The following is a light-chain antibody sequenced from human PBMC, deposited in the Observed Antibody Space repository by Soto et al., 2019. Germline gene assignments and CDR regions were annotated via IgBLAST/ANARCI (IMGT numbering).Light chain of an antibody. Sequence: DIQMTQSPSTLSASVGDRVTITCRASQSIGRFLAWYQHQPGKAPKLLIYDASTLESGVPSRFSGTGSGTEFTFSITSLQPEDFASYYCLQDYGDSWTFGQGTKVDIK. CDR2: DAS. J-gene: IGKJ1*01. CDR3: LQDYGDSWT. V-gene: IGKV1-5*01. CDR1: QSIGRF.